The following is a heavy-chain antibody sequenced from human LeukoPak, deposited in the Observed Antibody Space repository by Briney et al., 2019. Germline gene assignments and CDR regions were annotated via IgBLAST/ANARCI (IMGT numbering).Heavy chain of an antibody. Sequence: SETLSLTCTVSGGSISSGDYCWRWIRQPPGKGLEWIGYIYYSGSTYYNPSLKSRVTISVDTSKNQFSLKLSSVTAADTAVYYCARDCPGDRVCAFDIWGQGTMVTVSS. D-gene: IGHD7-27*01. CDR3: ARDCPGDRVCAFDI. CDR2: IYYSGST. J-gene: IGHJ3*02. V-gene: IGHV4-30-4*01. CDR1: GGSISSGDYC.